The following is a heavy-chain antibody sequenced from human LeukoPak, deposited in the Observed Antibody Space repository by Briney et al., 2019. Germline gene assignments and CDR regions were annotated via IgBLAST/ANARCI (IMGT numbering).Heavy chain of an antibody. D-gene: IGHD5-24*01. V-gene: IGHV1-69*13. CDR2: IIPIFGTA. CDR1: GGTFSSYA. J-gene: IGHJ5*02. Sequence: SVKVSCKASGGTFSSYAISWVRQAPGQGLEWMGGIIPIFGTANYAQKFQGRVTITADESTSTAYMELGSLRSEDTAVYYCARDGQLGGQTPFDPWGQGTLVTVSS. CDR3: ARDGQLGGQTPFDP.